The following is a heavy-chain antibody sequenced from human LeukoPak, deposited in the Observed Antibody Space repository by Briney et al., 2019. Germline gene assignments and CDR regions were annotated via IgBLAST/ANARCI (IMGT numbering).Heavy chain of an antibody. D-gene: IGHD2-2*01. J-gene: IGHJ3*02. V-gene: IGHV4-34*01. CDR2: INHSGST. Sequence: SETLSLTCAVYGGSFSGHYWSWIRQPPGKGLEWIGEINHSGSTNYNPSLKSRVTISVDTSKNQFSLQLNSVTPEDTALYYCARDHMRAFDIWGQGTMVTVSS. CDR3: ARDHMRAFDI. CDR1: GGSFSGHY.